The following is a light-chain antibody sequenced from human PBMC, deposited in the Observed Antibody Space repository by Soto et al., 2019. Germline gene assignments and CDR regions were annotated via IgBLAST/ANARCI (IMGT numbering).Light chain of an antibody. J-gene: IGKJ5*01. V-gene: IGKV2-30*02. CDR3: LQGTHWPIT. CDR1: QSLVHSYGIAY. Sequence: DVVMTQSPLSMPVTLGQPASISCSSNQSLVHSYGIAYVSWFHQRPVRSPRRLIYQVSNRDSGVPARFSGSGSGTDFALKISRVEAEDVGVYYCLQGTHWPITFGQGTRREIK. CDR2: QVS.